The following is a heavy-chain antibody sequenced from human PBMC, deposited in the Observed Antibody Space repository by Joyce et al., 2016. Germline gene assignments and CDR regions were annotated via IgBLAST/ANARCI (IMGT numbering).Heavy chain of an antibody. J-gene: IGHJ4*02. CDR3: ARNKYGTGDFDF. D-gene: IGHD7-27*01. Sequence: QVQLVQSGAEVKKPGASVKVSCKASGYTFTNFDINWVRQAPGQGLELLGWKTPNSGNTGYAQNGKVRVTMTRDTSISTAYMELSSLRSEDTAVYFCARNKYGTGDFDFWGQGTPVTVSS. CDR1: GYTFTNFD. V-gene: IGHV1-8*01. CDR2: KTPNSGNT.